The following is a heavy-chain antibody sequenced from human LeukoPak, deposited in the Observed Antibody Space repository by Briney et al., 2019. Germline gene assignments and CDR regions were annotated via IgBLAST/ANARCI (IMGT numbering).Heavy chain of an antibody. D-gene: IGHD1-14*01. CDR3: AKDIATGNRLYYFDY. J-gene: IGHJ4*02. Sequence: GRSLRLSCAASGFTFDDYAMHWVRQAPGKGLEWVSGISWNSGSIGYADSVKGRFTISRDNAKNSLYPQMNSLRAEDTALYYCAKDIATGNRLYYFDYWGQGTLVTVSS. V-gene: IGHV3-9*01. CDR2: ISWNSGSI. CDR1: GFTFDDYA.